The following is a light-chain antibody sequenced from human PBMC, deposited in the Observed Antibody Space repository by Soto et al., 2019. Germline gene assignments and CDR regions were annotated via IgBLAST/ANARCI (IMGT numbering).Light chain of an antibody. Sequence: EIVLPQSPGTLSLSPGERATLSCRASQSVSSSYLAWYQQKPGQAPRLLIYGASSRATGIPDRFSGSGSGTDFTLTISSLQSEDFAVYYCQQYNNWRAFGQGTKVDIK. V-gene: IGKV3-20*01. CDR2: GAS. J-gene: IGKJ1*01. CDR1: QSVSSSY. CDR3: QQYNNWRA.